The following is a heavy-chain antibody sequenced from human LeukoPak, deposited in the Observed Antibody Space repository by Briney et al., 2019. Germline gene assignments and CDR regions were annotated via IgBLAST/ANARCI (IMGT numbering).Heavy chain of an antibody. CDR1: GGSISSHY. CDR2: IYYSGST. CDR3: IRNGFCSSPSCPEGGFDP. D-gene: IGHD2-2*03. Sequence: SETLSLTCTVSGGSISSHYWSWIRQPPGKGLEWIGYIYYSGSTNYNPSLKSRVTISVDTSKNQFSLKLSSVTAADTAVYYCIRNGFCSSPSCPEGGFDPGAQGPLVPVPS. J-gene: IGHJ5*02. V-gene: IGHV4-59*11.